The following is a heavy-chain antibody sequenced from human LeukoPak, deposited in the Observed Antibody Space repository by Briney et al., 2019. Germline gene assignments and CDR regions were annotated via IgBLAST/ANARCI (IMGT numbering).Heavy chain of an antibody. J-gene: IGHJ5*02. CDR2: ISAYNGNT. CDR3: ARDHMNYDFWSGYSNWFDP. V-gene: IGHV1-18*01. CDR1: GYTFTTYG. Sequence: VASVKVSCKASGYTFTTYGITWVRQVPGQGLEWTGWISAYNGNTNYAQKFQGRVTMTTDTSTSTAYMELKSLRSDDTAVYYCARDHMNYDFWSGYSNWFDPWGQGTLVTVSS. D-gene: IGHD3-3*01.